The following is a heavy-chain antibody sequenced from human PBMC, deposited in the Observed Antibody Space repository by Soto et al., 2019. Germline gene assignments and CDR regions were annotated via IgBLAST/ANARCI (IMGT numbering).Heavy chain of an antibody. CDR1: GYIFSNYW. CDR3: AKHRHANGDPFYDI. CDR2: IDPSDSYT. Sequence: LGESLKISCKGSGYIFSNYWISWVRQKSGKGLEWMGRIDPSDSYTNFSPSFQGHISISVDKSINTAYLQRSGLEASGSAIYYCAKHRHANGDPFYDIWGQGTMGTVS. D-gene: IGHD3-16*02. V-gene: IGHV5-10-1*01. J-gene: IGHJ3*02.